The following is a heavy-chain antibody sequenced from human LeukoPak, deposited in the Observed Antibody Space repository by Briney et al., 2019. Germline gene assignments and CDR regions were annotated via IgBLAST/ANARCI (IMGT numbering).Heavy chain of an antibody. V-gene: IGHV1-2*02. J-gene: IGHJ4*02. Sequence: GSVKVSCKASGYIFTGYYIHWVRQAPGQGLEWMGWINPNSGGTNHAQIFQGRVTMTRDTSISTAYMELSRLRSDDTAVYYCARGGSSSVSYWGQGTLVTVSS. CDR3: ARGGSSSVSY. CDR1: GYIFTGYY. CDR2: INPNSGGT. D-gene: IGHD6-6*01.